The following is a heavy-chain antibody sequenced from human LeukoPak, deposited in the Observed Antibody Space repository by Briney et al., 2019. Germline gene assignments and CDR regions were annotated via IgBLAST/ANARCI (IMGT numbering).Heavy chain of an antibody. CDR3: ARGYCSSTICFQYFHH. V-gene: IGHV4-59*01. J-gene: IGHJ1*01. Sequence: SETLSLTCTVSSDSISSSYWSWIQQPPGKGLEWIGYIYYSGSTNYNPCLKSRVAISVDTSKNQFSLKLNSVTAADTAVYYCARGYCSSTICFQYFHHWGQGTLVTVSS. CDR1: SDSISSSY. D-gene: IGHD2-2*01. CDR2: IYYSGST.